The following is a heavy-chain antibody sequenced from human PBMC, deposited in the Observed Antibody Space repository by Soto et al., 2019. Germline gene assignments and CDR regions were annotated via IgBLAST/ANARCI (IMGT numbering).Heavy chain of an antibody. Sequence: QVQLVQSGAEVKKPGASVKVSCKVSGHTLTELSMHWVRQAPGKGLEWMGGFDTEDGETISAQNFQGRVTLTEDTSTDSTYLELSSLRSEDTAVYYCAAGGTRWLHSPFDYWGQGTLITISS. D-gene: IGHD1-1*01. CDR1: GHTLTELS. CDR3: AAGGTRWLHSPFDY. J-gene: IGHJ4*02. CDR2: FDTEDGET. V-gene: IGHV1-24*01.